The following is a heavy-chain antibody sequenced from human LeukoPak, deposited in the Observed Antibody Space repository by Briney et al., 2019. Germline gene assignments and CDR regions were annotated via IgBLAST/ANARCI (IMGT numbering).Heavy chain of an antibody. CDR2: MNPNSGNT. CDR3: ARVGHYDYVWGSYRPWFDP. V-gene: IGHV1-8*02. CDR1: GYTFTSYD. Sequence: ASVKVSCKASGYTFTSYDINWVRQATGQGLEWMGWMNPNSGNTGYAQKFQGRVTMTTDTSTSTAYMELRSLRSDDTAVYYCARVGHYDYVWGSYRPWFDPWGQGTLVTVSS. D-gene: IGHD3-16*02. J-gene: IGHJ5*02.